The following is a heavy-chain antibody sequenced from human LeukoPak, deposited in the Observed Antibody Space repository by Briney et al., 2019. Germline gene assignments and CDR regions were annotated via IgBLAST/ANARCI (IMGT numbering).Heavy chain of an antibody. CDR3: ASREKGIALD. D-gene: IGHD6-13*01. Sequence: WGSLRLSCAASGFTFTSYWMHWVRQAPGKGLVWVSRINSDGSSRSYADSVKGRFTISRDNAKNTLYLQMNSLRAEDTAVYYCASREKGIALDWGQGTLVTVSS. V-gene: IGHV3-74*01. CDR1: GFTFTSYW. J-gene: IGHJ4*02. CDR2: INSDGSSR.